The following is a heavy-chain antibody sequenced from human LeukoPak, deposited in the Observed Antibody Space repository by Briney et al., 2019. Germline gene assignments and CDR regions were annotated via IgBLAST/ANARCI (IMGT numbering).Heavy chain of an antibody. J-gene: IGHJ4*02. D-gene: IGHD3-10*01. CDR1: GYIFASYG. CDR2: ISAYNGDT. Sequence: GASVKVSCKASGYIFASYGISWVRQAPGQGLEWMGWISAYNGDTKYAQNLQGRVTLTTDTSTGTAYMVLRSLTSDDTALYYCARDTALIITPGGPDYWGRGTLITVSS. V-gene: IGHV1-18*01. CDR3: ARDTALIITPGGPDY.